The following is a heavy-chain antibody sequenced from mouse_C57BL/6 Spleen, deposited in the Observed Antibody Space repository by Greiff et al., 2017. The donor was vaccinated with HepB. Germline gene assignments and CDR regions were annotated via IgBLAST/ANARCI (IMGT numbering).Heavy chain of an antibody. CDR2: INPNNGGT. V-gene: IGHV1-26*01. D-gene: IGHD1-1*02. CDR1: GYTFTDYY. Sequence: EVKLQQSGPELVKPGASVKISCKASGYTFTDYYMNWVKQSHGKSLEWIGDINPNNGGTSYNQKFKGKATLTVDKSSSTAYMELRSLTSEDSAVYYCARDGGYWFAYWGQGTLVTVSA. CDR3: ARDGGYWFAY. J-gene: IGHJ3*01.